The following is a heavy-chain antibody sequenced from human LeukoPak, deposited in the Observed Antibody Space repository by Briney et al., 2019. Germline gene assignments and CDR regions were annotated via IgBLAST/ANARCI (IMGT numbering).Heavy chain of an antibody. V-gene: IGHV3-30*02. Sequence: GGSLRLSCAAPGFIFSSYGMHWVRQAPGKGLEWVAFIRYDGTNKYYADSVRGRFTISRDDSTNTVYLEMNSLRGEDTAVYYCAKGSGYYTYNWFDPWGQGTLVTVSS. J-gene: IGHJ5*02. CDR1: GFIFSSYG. D-gene: IGHD3-3*01. CDR3: AKGSGYYTYNWFDP. CDR2: IRYDGTNK.